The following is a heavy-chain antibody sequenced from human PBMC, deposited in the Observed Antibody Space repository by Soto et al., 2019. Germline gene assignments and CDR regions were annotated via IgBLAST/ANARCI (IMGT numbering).Heavy chain of an antibody. CDR1: GGTFSSYA. CDR3: AGHSSGVPGYYDRMAV. CDR2: TIPIFDTA. Sequence: ASVKVSCKASGGTFSSYAISWVRQAPGQGLEWMGGTIPIFDTADYAQKFQGRVTITADESTNTAYMELSSLRSEDTAVYYCAGHSSGVPGYYDRMAVPAQRTTDTGSS. D-gene: IGHD3-22*01. V-gene: IGHV1-69*13. J-gene: IGHJ6*02.